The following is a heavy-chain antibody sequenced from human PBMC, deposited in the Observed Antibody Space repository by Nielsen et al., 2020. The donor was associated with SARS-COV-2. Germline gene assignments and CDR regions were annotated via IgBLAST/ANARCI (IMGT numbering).Heavy chain of an antibody. J-gene: IGHJ5*02. V-gene: IGHV4-39*01. Sequence: WIRQPPGKGLEWIGSIYYSGSTYYNPSLKSRVTISVDTSKNQFSLKLSSVTAADTAVYYCARTKSITIFGVVFPTGWFDPWGQGTLVTVSS. D-gene: IGHD3-3*01. CDR3: ARTKSITIFGVVFPTGWFDP. CDR2: IYYSGST.